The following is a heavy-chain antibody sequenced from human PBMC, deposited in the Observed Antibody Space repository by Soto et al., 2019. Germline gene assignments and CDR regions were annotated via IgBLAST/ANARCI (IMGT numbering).Heavy chain of an antibody. CDR3: AFDGAH. V-gene: IGHV3-30-3*01. Sequence: QVQLVESGGGVVQPGRSLRLSCAASGFTFGNYDVHWVRQAPGKGLEWVAVISYDGNKEYHADSVKGRFTISRDNSKNTLYLQMNSLRVEDTAVYYCAFDGAHWGQGTLVTVSS. J-gene: IGHJ4*02. CDR1: GFTFGNYD. D-gene: IGHD4-17*01. CDR2: ISYDGNKE.